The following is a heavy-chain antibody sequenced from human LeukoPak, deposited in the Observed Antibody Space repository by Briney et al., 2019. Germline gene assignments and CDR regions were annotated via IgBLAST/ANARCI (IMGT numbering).Heavy chain of an antibody. D-gene: IGHD6-19*01. CDR3: ARGREVAGTVSY. J-gene: IGHJ4*02. V-gene: IGHV1-46*01. CDR1: GYTFTRYY. CDR2: INPSGGST. Sequence: ASVKVSCKASGYTFTRYYIHWVRQAPGQGLEWMGTINPSGGSTSYAQKFQGRLTVTRDTSISTAYMELSSLRSDDTALYYCARGREVAGTVSYWGQGTLVTVSS.